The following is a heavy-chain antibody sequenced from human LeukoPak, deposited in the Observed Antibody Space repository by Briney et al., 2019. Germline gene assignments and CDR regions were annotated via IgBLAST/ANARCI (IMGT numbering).Heavy chain of an antibody. CDR3: ARGPPGVLVVYAIIRNRYFDY. CDR2: INHSGST. CDR1: GGSFSGYY. J-gene: IGHJ4*02. D-gene: IGHD2-8*02. V-gene: IGHV4-34*01. Sequence: SSETLSLTCAVYGGSFSGYYWSWIRQPPGKGLEWIGEINHSGSTNYNPSLKSRVTISVDTSKNQFSLKLSSVTAADTAVYYCARGPPGVLVVYAIIRNRYFDYWGQGTLVTVSS.